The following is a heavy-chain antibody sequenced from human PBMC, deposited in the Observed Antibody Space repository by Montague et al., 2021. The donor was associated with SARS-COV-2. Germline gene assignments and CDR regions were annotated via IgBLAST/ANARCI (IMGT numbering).Heavy chain of an antibody. J-gene: IGHJ2*01. D-gene: IGHD2-21*01. Sequence: TLSLTCTVSGGSITSGGYYWTWIRQHPGKGLEWIGYIYHTGSTYYNPSLQSQLRTSVDTSKNEFSLTLTSVTAADTAIYYCARDRGWGSRGAGYIDLWGRGTLVTVSS. CDR2: IYHTGST. CDR1: GGSITSGGYY. V-gene: IGHV4-31*01. CDR3: ARDRGWGSRGAGYIDL.